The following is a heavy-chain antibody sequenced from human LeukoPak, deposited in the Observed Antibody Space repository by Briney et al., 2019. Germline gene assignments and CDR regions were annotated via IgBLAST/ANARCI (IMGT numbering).Heavy chain of an antibody. CDR1: GYTFTSYD. CDR2: MNPISGYT. D-gene: IGHD6-13*01. V-gene: IGHV1-8*01. Sequence: ASVKVSCKASGYTFTSYDINWLRQATGQGLEWMGWMNPISGYTGYAQNFQGRVTMTGNTAISTAYLELSSLKSEDAAVYYCARGNRLYTSSWSSLAFDIWGQGTMVTVSS. CDR3: ARGNRLYTSSWSSLAFDI. J-gene: IGHJ3*02.